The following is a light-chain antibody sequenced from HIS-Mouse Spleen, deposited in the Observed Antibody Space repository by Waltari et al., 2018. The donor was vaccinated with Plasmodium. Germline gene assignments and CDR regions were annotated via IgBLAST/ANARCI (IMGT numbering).Light chain of an antibody. V-gene: IGKV3-15*01. CDR3: QQYKNWSFT. CDR2: GAS. J-gene: IGKJ3*01. CDR1: KSGSSN. Sequence: EIVTTQPPATLSVSPGERATLSCRARKSGSSNLAWLQQKPGQPPRLLIYGASTRATGIPARFSGSGSGTEFTLTISSLQSEDFAVYCCQQYKNWSFTFGPGTKVDIK.